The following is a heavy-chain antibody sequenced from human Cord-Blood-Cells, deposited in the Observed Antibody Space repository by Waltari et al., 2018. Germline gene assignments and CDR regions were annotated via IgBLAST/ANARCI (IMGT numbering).Heavy chain of an antibody. V-gene: IGHV1-69*01. CDR3: AGSPPGGRGVGDAFDI. D-gene: IGHD3-16*01. J-gene: IGHJ3*02. CDR2: IIPIVGTD. Sequence: QVQLVQSGAEVKKPGSSVKVSCKASGGTFSSYAISWVRQVSGQGLERMGGIIPIVGTDNDAQECQGSVTITADETTSTAYMELISLRSEDAAVYYCAGSPPGGRGVGDAFDIWGQGTMVTVSS. CDR1: GGTFSSYA.